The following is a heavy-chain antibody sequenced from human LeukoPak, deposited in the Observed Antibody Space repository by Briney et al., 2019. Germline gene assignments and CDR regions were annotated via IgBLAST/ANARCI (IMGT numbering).Heavy chain of an antibody. D-gene: IGHD6-19*01. CDR2: ISYDGSNK. CDR3: ARSPGSIAVAGTGTLFHY. CDR1: GFAFRNFP. V-gene: IGHV3-30*04. J-gene: IGHJ4*02. Sequence: GGSLRLSCAASGFAFRNFPMHWVRQAPGKGLEWVAVISYDGSNKYYADSVKGRFTISRYNSKNTLYLQMNSLRAEDTAVYYCARSPGSIAVAGTGTLFHYWGQGTLVTVSS.